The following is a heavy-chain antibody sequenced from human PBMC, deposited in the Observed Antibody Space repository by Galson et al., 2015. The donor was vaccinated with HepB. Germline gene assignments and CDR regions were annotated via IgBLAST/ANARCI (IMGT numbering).Heavy chain of an antibody. J-gene: IGHJ3*02. V-gene: IGHV4-4*02. CDR1: GGSIISSNW. D-gene: IGHD2-2*01. CDR3: ARKPVVPALYGFDI. CDR2: IYDSGST. Sequence: ETLSLTCAVSGGSIISSNWWNWVRQPPGKGLEWIGEIYDSGSTNYNPSLKSRVTISVDKSKNQFSLRLSSVTAADTAVYYCARKPVVPALYGFDIWGQGTMVTVSS.